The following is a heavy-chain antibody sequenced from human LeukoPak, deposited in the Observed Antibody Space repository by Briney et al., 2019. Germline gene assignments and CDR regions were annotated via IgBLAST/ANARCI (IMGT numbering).Heavy chain of an antibody. Sequence: GGSLRLSCAASGLTFNNFEMNWVRHAPGKGLEWIAYVSGSGSEIHYGDSVKGRFTISRDNAKSSVYLQMDSLRAEDMALYYCATKVPGTSHFSSWGQGTLVTVSS. D-gene: IGHD6-19*01. V-gene: IGHV3-48*03. CDR1: GLTFNNFE. CDR2: VSGSGSEI. CDR3: ATKVPGTSHFSS. J-gene: IGHJ4*02.